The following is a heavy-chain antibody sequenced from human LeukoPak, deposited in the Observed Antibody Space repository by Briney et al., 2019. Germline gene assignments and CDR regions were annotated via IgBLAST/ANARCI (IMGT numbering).Heavy chain of an antibody. CDR2: ISAYNGNT. D-gene: IGHD3-9*01. V-gene: IGHV1-18*01. Sequence: GASVRVSCKASGYTFTSYGISWVRQAPGQGLEWMGWISAYNGNTNYAQKLQGGVTMTTDTSTSTAYMELRSLRSDDTAVYYCARDPRYYDILTGYSRDAFDIWGQGTMVTVSS. J-gene: IGHJ3*02. CDR1: GYTFTSYG. CDR3: ARDPRYYDILTGYSRDAFDI.